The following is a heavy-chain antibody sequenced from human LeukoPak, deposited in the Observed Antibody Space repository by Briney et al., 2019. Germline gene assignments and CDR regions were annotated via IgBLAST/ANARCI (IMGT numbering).Heavy chain of an antibody. CDR2: ISYDGSNK. J-gene: IGHJ4*02. CDR3: AKEDIVVVPAAFDY. Sequence: GGSLRLSCAASGFTFSSYGMHWVRQAPGKGLEWVAVISYDGSNKYYANSVKGRFTISRDNSKNTLYLQMNSLRAEDTAVYYCAKEDIVVVPAAFDYWGQGTLVTVSS. V-gene: IGHV3-30*18. CDR1: GFTFSSYG. D-gene: IGHD2-2*01.